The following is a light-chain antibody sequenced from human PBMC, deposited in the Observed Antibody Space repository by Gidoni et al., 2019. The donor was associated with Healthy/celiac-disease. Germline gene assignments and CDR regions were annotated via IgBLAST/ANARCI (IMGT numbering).Light chain of an antibody. CDR2: GAS. CDR3: QQYGSSPRT. Sequence: ENVLTQSPSSLSLSPGTRATPSCRASQSVRSSYLAWYQQKPGQAPRLLIYGASSRATGIPDRFSGSGSGTDFTLTISRLEPEDFAVYYCQQYGSSPRTFGQGTKVEIK. J-gene: IGKJ1*01. CDR1: QSVRSSY. V-gene: IGKV3-20*01.